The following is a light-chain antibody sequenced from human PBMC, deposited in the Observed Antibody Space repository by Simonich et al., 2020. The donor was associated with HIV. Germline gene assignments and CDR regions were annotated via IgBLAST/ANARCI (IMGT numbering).Light chain of an antibody. J-gene: IGKJ1*01. CDR2: KAS. Sequence: DIQMTQSPSTLSASVGDRVTLTCRASQSISSWLAWYQQKPGKAPKLLIYKASSLESGVPSRFSGSGSGTEFTLTISSLQPDDFATYYCQQYNRHSTFGQGTKVEIK. CDR1: QSISSW. V-gene: IGKV1-5*03. CDR3: QQYNRHST.